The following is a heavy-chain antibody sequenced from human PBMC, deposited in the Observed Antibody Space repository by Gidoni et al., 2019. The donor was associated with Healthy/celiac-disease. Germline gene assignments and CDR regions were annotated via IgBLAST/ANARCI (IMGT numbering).Heavy chain of an antibody. CDR1: GLICSNAW. CDR3: KNYYYYGMDV. V-gene: IGHV3-15*01. CDR2: IKSKTDGGTT. J-gene: IGHJ6*02. Sequence: EVQLVESGGGVVMPGGSLRLSWAASGLICSNAWMSWVGQAPGKGLEWVGSIKSKTDGGTTDYAAPVKGRFTISRDDSKNTLYLQMNSLKTEDTAVYYCKNYYYYGMDVWGQGTTVTVSS.